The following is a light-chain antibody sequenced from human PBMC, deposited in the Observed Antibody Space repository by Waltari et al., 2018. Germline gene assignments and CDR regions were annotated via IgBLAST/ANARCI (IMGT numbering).Light chain of an antibody. V-gene: IGLV1-44*01. CDR1: SSNIGSNA. Sequence: QSVLTQPPSASGTPGQRVTISCSGSSSNIGSNALNWYQHLPGTAPTLLIYRHDQRPSGVPGRFSGSKSGTSASPAVSGLQSEDEADYYCGAWDDRLNVYVFGTGTRVTVL. J-gene: IGLJ1*01. CDR3: GAWDDRLNVYV. CDR2: RHD.